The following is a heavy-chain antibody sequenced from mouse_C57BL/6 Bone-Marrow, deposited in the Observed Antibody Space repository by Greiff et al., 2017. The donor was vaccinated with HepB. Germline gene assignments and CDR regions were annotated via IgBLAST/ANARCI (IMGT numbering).Heavy chain of an antibody. J-gene: IGHJ4*01. CDR1: GYTFTSYW. CDR3: ARRTTVVAHYAMDY. Sequence: QVQLQQPGAELVRPGSSVKLSCKASGYTFTSYWMDWVKQRPGQGLEWIGNIYPSDSATHYNQKFKDKATLTVDKSSSTAYMQLSSLTSEDSAVYYCARRTTVVAHYAMDYWGQGTSVTVSS. V-gene: IGHV1-61*01. CDR2: IYPSDSAT. D-gene: IGHD1-1*01.